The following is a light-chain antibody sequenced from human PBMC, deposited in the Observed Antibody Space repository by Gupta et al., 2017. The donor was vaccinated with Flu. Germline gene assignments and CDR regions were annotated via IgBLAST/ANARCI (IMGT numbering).Light chain of an antibody. CDR1: QSVSSY. V-gene: IGKV3-11*01. CDR2: DAS. J-gene: IGKJ3*01. Sequence: EIVLTQSPATLSLSPGERATLSCRARQSVSSYLAWYQQKPGQAPRLLIYDASNRATGIPARFSGSGSGTDFTLTISSLEPEDFAVYYCQQRSNWLGTFGPGTKVEIK. CDR3: QQRSNWLGT.